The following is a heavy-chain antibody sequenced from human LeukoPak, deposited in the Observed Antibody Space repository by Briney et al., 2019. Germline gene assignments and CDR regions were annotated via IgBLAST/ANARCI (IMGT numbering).Heavy chain of an antibody. CDR1: GFTFSSYE. CDR2: ISSSGSTM. CDR3: ARSPAGANYYLDV. V-gene: IGHV3-48*03. J-gene: IGHJ6*03. Sequence: GGSLRLSCAASGFTFSSYEMNWVRQAPGRGLEWVSYISSSGSTMYYADSVKGRFTISRDNAKNSLSLQMNSLRAEDTAVYYCARSPAGANYYLDVWGKGTTVTISS. D-gene: IGHD1-14*01.